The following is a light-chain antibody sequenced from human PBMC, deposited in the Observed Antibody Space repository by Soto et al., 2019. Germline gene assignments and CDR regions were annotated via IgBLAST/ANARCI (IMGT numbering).Light chain of an antibody. CDR3: SSYTTSSTHVV. V-gene: IGLV2-14*01. Sequence: QSALTQPASVSGSPGQSITISCTGTSSDIGGYNSVFWYQQHPGKAPKLMIYEVTNRPSGISTRFSGSKSGNTASLTISGLQAEDEADYYCSSYTTSSTHVVFGRGTKLTV. J-gene: IGLJ2*01. CDR2: EVT. CDR1: SSDIGGYNS.